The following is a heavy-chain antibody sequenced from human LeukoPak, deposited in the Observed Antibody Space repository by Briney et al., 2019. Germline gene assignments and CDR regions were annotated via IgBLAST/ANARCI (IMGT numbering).Heavy chain of an antibody. D-gene: IGHD1-26*01. Sequence: ASVKVSCKASGYTFTGYYMHWVRQAPGQGLEWMGWINPNSGGTNYAQKFQGRVTMTRDTSISTVYMELSSLRSDDTAVYYCARGRDRGASTPFDYWGQGTLATVSS. CDR2: INPNSGGT. V-gene: IGHV1-2*02. CDR1: GYTFTGYY. CDR3: ARGRDRGASTPFDY. J-gene: IGHJ4*02.